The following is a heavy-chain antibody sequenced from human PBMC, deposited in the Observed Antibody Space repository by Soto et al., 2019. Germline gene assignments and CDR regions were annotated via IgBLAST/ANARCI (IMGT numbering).Heavy chain of an antibody. CDR2: LSGDGSST. Sequence: EVQLVESGGGLVQPGGSLRLSCAASGFSFTTSWMHWFRQVPGKGLVWVSRLSGDGSSTRSADSVTGRFTVSRDNARNTLYLQMNSLRVEDTAVYHCAREICMGTVCSRAFDIWGQVTMVTVS. J-gene: IGHJ3*02. V-gene: IGHV3-74*01. CDR1: GFSFTTSW. D-gene: IGHD5-18*01. CDR3: AREICMGTVCSRAFDI.